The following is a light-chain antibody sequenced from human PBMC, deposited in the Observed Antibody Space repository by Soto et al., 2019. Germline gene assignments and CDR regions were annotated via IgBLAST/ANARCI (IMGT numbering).Light chain of an antibody. CDR3: CSYAGSSLWV. V-gene: IGLV2-11*01. CDR1: SSDVGTYNY. CDR2: DVT. J-gene: IGLJ3*02. Sequence: QSALTQPHSVSGSPGQSVTISCTGTSSDVGTYNYVSWYQQHPGKAPKLVIYDVTKRPSGVPDRFSGSKSGNTASLTISGLQAEDEADYYCCSYAGSSLWVFGGGTQLTVL.